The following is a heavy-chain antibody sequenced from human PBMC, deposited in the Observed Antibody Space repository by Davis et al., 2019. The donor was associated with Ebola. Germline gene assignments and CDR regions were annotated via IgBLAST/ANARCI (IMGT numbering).Heavy chain of an antibody. V-gene: IGHV1-58*01. J-gene: IGHJ6*03. CDR3: AAASLYYYYYMDV. CDR2: VVVGSGNT. D-gene: IGHD2-2*01. CDR1: GFTFTRSA. Sequence: SAKVSCKAFGFTFTRSAVQWVRQARGQRLEWIGWVVVGSGNTNYTHQFQDRVTISRDMSTSTAYMELSSLRSEDTAVYFCAAASLYYYYYMDVWGKGTTVTVSS.